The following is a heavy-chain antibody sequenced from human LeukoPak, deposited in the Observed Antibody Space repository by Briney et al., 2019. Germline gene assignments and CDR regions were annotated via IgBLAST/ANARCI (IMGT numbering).Heavy chain of an antibody. CDR1: GGSISSYY. D-gene: IGHD4-11*01. CDR3: VRHSKGDSKGGYWFDP. Sequence: SETLSLTFTVPGGSISSYYWSWIRQPPGKGLEWIGYIYTSGSTNYNPSLKSRVTISVDTSKNQFSLKLSYVTAADTAVYYCVRHSKGDSKGGYWFDPWGQGTLVTVSS. CDR2: IYTSGST. V-gene: IGHV4-4*09. J-gene: IGHJ5*02.